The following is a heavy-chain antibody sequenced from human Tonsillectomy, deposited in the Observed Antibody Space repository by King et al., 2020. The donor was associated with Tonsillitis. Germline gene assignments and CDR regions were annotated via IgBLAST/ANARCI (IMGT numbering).Heavy chain of an antibody. D-gene: IGHD3-16*02. CDR3: ARRGGLSTLRY. V-gene: IGHV3-7*03. CDR1: GFTFTSYW. J-gene: IGHJ4*02. CDR2: INQDGSEK. Sequence: VQLVESGGGLVQPGGSLRLTCAASGFTFTSYWMSWVRQAPGKGLEWVANINQDGSEKYYVDSVKGRFTISRDNAKNSLYLQMSSLRAEDTAVYFCARRGGLSTLRYWGQGTLVTVSS.